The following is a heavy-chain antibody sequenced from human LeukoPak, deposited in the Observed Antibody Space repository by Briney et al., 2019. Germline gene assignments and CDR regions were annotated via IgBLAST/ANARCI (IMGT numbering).Heavy chain of an antibody. J-gene: IGHJ6*02. CDR3: ANPRSRELRDYYYGMDV. D-gene: IGHD1-26*01. V-gene: IGHV3-23*01. CDR2: ISGSGGST. CDR1: GFTFSSYA. Sequence: GGSLRLSCAASGFTFSSYAMSWFRQAPGKGLEWVSAISGSGGSTYYADSVKGRFTISRDNSKNTLYLQMNSLRAEDTAVYYCANPRSRELRDYYYGMDVWGQGTTVTVSS.